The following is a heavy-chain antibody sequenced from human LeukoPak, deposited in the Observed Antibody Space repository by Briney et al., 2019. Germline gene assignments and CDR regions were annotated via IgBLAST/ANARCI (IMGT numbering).Heavy chain of an antibody. J-gene: IGHJ5*02. V-gene: IGHV4-59*01. CDR3: ARAGNNWFDP. CDR2: IYYRGST. Sequence: PSETLSLTCTVSGGSISSYYWSWIRQPPGKGLEWIGYIYYRGSTNYNPSLKSRVTISVDTSKNQFSPKVSSVTAADTAVYYCARAGNNWFDPWGQGTLVTVSS. CDR1: GGSISSYY. D-gene: IGHD3-10*01.